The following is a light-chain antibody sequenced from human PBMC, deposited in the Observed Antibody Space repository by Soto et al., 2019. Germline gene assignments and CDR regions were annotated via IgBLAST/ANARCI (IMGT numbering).Light chain of an antibody. Sequence: ETVLPHSPATLPFSPWERATLSCTASQSVSSSYLAWYQQKPGQAPRLLIYGASRRATGIPARFSGSGSGTDFTLTISRLEPEDFAVYYCQQYGSSALTFGGGTKVDI. CDR1: QSVSSSY. CDR2: GAS. V-gene: IGKV3-20*01. CDR3: QQYGSSALT. J-gene: IGKJ4*01.